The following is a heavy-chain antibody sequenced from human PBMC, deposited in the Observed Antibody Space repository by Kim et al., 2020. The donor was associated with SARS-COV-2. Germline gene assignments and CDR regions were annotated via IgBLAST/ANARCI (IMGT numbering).Heavy chain of an antibody. CDR3: ARDRWFAGAVLTAMVTLIDY. Sequence: ASVKVSCKASGYTFTSYYMHWVRQAPGQGLEWMGIINPSGGSTSYAQKFQGRVTMTRYTSTSTVYMELSSLRSEDTAVYYCARDRWFAGAVLTAMVTLIDYWGQGTLVTVSS. D-gene: IGHD5-18*01. CDR1: GYTFTSYY. J-gene: IGHJ4*02. CDR2: INPSGGST. V-gene: IGHV1-46*01.